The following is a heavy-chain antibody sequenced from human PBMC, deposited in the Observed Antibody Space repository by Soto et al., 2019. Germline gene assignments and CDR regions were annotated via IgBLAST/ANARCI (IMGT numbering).Heavy chain of an antibody. J-gene: IGHJ4*02. CDR3: ARDLLPGYCSGGSCYYYYFDY. V-gene: IGHV3-30-3*01. CDR2: ISYDGSNK. Sequence: QVQLVESGGGVVQPGRSLRLSCAASGFTFSSYAMHWVRQAPGKGLEWVAVISYDGSNKYYADSVKGRFTISRDNSKNTLYLQMNSLRAEDTAVYYCARDLLPGYCSGGSCYYYYFDYWGQGTLVTVSS. CDR1: GFTFSSYA. D-gene: IGHD2-15*01.